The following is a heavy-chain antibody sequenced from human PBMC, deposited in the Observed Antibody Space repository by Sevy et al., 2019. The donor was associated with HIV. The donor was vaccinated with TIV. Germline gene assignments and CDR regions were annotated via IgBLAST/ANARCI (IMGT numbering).Heavy chain of an antibody. D-gene: IGHD3-22*01. V-gene: IGHV1-24*01. Sequence: ASVKVSCKVSGHTLSEFAMHWVRLAPGKGLEWMGTFDPEDGKTLHAQKFQGRVTMTEDTSTDTAYMEVNNLRSEDTAVYYCATTKDYYDSSGYPFDYLGQGTLVTVSS. CDR1: GHTLSEFA. CDR2: FDPEDGKT. J-gene: IGHJ4*02. CDR3: ATTKDYYDSSGYPFDY.